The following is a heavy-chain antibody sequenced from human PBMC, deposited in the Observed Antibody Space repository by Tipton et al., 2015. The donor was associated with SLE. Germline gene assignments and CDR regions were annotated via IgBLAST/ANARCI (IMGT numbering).Heavy chain of an antibody. CDR3: AREGRTVTVSYYYYYMDV. CDR2: IYYSGST. CDR1: GYSISSGYY. D-gene: IGHD4-17*01. V-gene: IGHV4-61*01. Sequence: LRLSCAVSGYSISSGYYWSWIRQPPGKGLEWIGYIYYSGSTNYNPSLKSRVTISVDTSKNQFSLKLSSVTAADTAVYYCAREGRTVTVSYYYYYMDVWGKGTTVTVSS. J-gene: IGHJ6*03.